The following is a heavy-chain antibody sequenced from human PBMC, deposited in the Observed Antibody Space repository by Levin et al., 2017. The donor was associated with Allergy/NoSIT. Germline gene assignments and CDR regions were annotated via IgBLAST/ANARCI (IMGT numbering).Heavy chain of an antibody. V-gene: IGHV1-46*01. CDR3: AKEFCSGGTCYSALEY. CDR2: IDPSGGST. J-gene: IGHJ4*02. Sequence: ASVKVSCKASGYTFTRYYMHWVRLAPGQGLQWMGMIDPSGGSTSYAQRFQGRVTMTRDTSTSTVYMELSSLRSEDTAVYYCAKEFCSGGTCYSALEYWGQGTLVTVSS. CDR1: GYTFTRYY. D-gene: IGHD2-15*01.